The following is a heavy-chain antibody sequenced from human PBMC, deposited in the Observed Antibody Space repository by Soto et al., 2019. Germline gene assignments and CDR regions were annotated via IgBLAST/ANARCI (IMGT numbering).Heavy chain of an antibody. CDR3: ARDHITTSLGRSFDY. CDR1: GFSFSTYS. Sequence: EVQVVESGGGLVKPGGSLRLSCAASGFSFSTYSMNWVLQAPGTGLEGGSSISKRSSYIYYADSVKDRFTIYRDNAKNTLYRQMNSLRVEDTAVYFCARDHITTSLGRSFDYLGQGTLVTVSS. J-gene: IGHJ4*02. CDR2: ISKRSSYI. D-gene: IGHD7-27*01. V-gene: IGHV3-21*01.